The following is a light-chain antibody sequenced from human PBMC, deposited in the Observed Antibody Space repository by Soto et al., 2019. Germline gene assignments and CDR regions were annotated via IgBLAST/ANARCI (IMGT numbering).Light chain of an antibody. CDR3: QQYNSWPLT. CDR2: DIS. CDR1: DSVIRN. Sequence: VLTQPPASLPVSPGERATLSCSARDSVIRNLAWFQQKPGQAPRLLIYDISTRATGVPARISGSGSGTEFTLTISSLQSEDFAVYYCQQYNSWPLTFGRGTKVDIK. J-gene: IGKJ4*01. V-gene: IGKV3D-15*01.